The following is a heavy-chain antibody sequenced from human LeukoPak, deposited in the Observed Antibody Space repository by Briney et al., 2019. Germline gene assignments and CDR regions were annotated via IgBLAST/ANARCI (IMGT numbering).Heavy chain of an antibody. V-gene: IGHV3-48*03. Sequence: PGGSLRLSCAASGFTLSSYEMNWVRQAPGKGLEWVSYIRSSGSTINYADSVKGRFTTSRHNAKNSLYLQMNRLRAEDTAVYYCARESSIDYDFWSGYFDGGGAFDIWGQGTMVTVSS. D-gene: IGHD3-3*01. CDR1: GFTLSSYE. J-gene: IGHJ3*02. CDR3: ARESSIDYDFWSGYFDGGGAFDI. CDR2: IRSSGSTI.